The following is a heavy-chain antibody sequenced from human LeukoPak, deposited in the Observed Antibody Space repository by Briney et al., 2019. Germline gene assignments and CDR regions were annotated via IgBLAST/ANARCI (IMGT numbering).Heavy chain of an antibody. CDR1: GYTFTSYY. Sequence: ASVKVSCKASGYTFTSYYMHWVRQAPGQGLEWMGIINPSGGSTNYAQKFQGRVTMTRDTSTNTVYMELSSLRSEDTAVYYCARGPSVTMVRGGQWYYYMDVWGKGTTVTISS. V-gene: IGHV1-46*01. J-gene: IGHJ6*03. CDR2: INPSGGST. CDR3: ARGPSVTMVRGGQWYYYMDV. D-gene: IGHD3-10*01.